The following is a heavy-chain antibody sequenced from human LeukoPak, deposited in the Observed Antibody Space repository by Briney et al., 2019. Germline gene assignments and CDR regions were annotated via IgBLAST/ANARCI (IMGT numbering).Heavy chain of an antibody. J-gene: IGHJ4*02. CDR3: ARHVTGFLHIFDY. CDR2: ISYSGST. Sequence: SETLSLTCSVSGGTINTSRYYWGWIRQSPGKGLEWIGSISYSGSTFNNPSLKSRVTMSVDTSKNQFSLNLTSVIAADTTVYFCARHVTGFLHIFDYWGQGSLVTVSS. V-gene: IGHV4-39*01. CDR1: GGTINTSRYY. D-gene: IGHD2-21*02.